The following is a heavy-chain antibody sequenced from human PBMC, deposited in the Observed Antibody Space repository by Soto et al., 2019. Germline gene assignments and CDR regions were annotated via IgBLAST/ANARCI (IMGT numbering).Heavy chain of an antibody. V-gene: IGHV1-69*12. J-gene: IGHJ6*02. D-gene: IGHD1-20*01. CDR3: ARDRRYNCKSDYYYYGMDV. Sequence: QVQLVQSGAEVKKPGSSVQVSCNASGGTFSSYAISWVRQAPGQGLEWMGGIIPIFGTANYAQKFQGRVTITADESTSTAYMEMSSLRSEDTAVYYCARDRRYNCKSDYYYYGMDVWGQGTTVTVSS. CDR2: IIPIFGTA. CDR1: GGTFSSYA.